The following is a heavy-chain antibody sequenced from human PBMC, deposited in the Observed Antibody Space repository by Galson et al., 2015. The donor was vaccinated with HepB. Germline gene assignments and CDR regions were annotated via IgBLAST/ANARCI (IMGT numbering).Heavy chain of an antibody. Sequence: ETLSLTCAVYGGSFSGYYWSWIRQPPGKGLEWIGEINHSGSTNYNPSLKSRVTISVDTSKNQFSLKLSSVTAADTAVYYCARGWRRNPEDYWGQGTLVTVSS. D-gene: IGHD1-14*01. CDR1: GGSFSGYY. CDR2: INHSGST. J-gene: IGHJ4*02. CDR3: ARGWRRNPEDY. V-gene: IGHV4-34*01.